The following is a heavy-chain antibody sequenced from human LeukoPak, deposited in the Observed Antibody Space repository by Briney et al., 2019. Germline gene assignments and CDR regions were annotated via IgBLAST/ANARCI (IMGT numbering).Heavy chain of an antibody. CDR3: AREDGYPRDYFDY. J-gene: IGHJ4*02. V-gene: IGHV3-48*03. CDR2: ISSSGSTI. Sequence: GGSLRLSCAASGFTFSSYEMNWVRQAPGQGREWVSYISSSGSTIYYADSVKGLFTISRDNAKNSLYLQMNSLRAEDTAVYYCAREDGYPRDYFDYWGQGTLVTVSS. CDR1: GFTFSSYE. D-gene: IGHD5-24*01.